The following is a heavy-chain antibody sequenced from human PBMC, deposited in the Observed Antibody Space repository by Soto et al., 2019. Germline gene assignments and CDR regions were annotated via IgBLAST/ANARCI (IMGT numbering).Heavy chain of an antibody. Sequence: QVQLVQSGAEVKKPGASVKVACKASGYTFTSYGITWVRQAPGQGLEWMGWVSGYNGNTNYARGLQGRVTMTTDTSTDTASMELRSLRSDDTAVYYCARIPLGIVGATSLDYWGQGTLVTVSS. D-gene: IGHD1-26*01. CDR2: VSGYNGNT. CDR1: GYTFTSYG. CDR3: ARIPLGIVGATSLDY. V-gene: IGHV1-18*01. J-gene: IGHJ4*02.